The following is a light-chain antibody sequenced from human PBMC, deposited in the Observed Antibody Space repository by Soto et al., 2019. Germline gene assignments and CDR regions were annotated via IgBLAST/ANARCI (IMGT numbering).Light chain of an antibody. Sequence: SVLTQPSSLSGSPGQSIAISCTGTSSDVGAFNYVSWYQQHPGKAPKFMIFDVSSRPSGVSDRFSGSKSGNTASLTISGLQTEDEADYDTASYTTSSTYVFGTGTKVTV. V-gene: IGLV2-14*03. J-gene: IGLJ1*01. CDR3: ASYTTSSTYV. CDR1: SSDVGAFNY. CDR2: DVS.